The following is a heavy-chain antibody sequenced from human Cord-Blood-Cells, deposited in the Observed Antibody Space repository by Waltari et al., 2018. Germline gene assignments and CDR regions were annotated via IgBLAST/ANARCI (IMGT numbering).Heavy chain of an antibody. CDR1: GGSISSSRSY. V-gene: IGHV4-39*01. CDR2: IYYSGST. Sequence: QLQLQESGPGLVKPSETLSLTCTVSGGSISSSRSYWGWIGQPPGKGLGWIGCIYYSGSTYYNPSLKSRVTISVDTSKNQFSLKLSSVTAADTAVYYCARVIRSYGFYFDYWGQGTLVTVSS. J-gene: IGHJ4*02. D-gene: IGHD5-18*01. CDR3: ARVIRSYGFYFDY.